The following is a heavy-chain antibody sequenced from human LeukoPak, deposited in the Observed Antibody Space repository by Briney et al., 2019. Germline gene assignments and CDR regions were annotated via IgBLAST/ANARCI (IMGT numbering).Heavy chain of an antibody. CDR1: GFTFSSYA. CDR2: ISASAGTT. V-gene: IGHV3-23*01. CDR3: ARRSSSYYYYGMDV. Sequence: GGSLRLSCATSGFTFSSYAMSWVRQAPGKGLEWVSAISASAGTTYYADSVKGRFTISRDNSKNTLYLQMNSLRAEDTAVYYCARRSSSYYYYGMDVWGQGTTVTVSS. J-gene: IGHJ6*02. D-gene: IGHD6-6*01.